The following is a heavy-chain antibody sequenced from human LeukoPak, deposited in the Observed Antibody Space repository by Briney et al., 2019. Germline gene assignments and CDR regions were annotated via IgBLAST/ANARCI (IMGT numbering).Heavy chain of an antibody. CDR2: ISGSGGST. Sequence: SGGSLRLSCAASGFTFSSYGMHWVRQAPGKGLEWVSAISGSGGSTYYADSVKGRFTISRDNSKNTLYLQMNSLRAEDTAVYYCAKRGYSGYDLYYYYYFYMDVWGKGTTVTISS. V-gene: IGHV3-23*01. J-gene: IGHJ6*03. D-gene: IGHD5-12*01. CDR3: AKRGYSGYDLYYYYYFYMDV. CDR1: GFTFSSYG.